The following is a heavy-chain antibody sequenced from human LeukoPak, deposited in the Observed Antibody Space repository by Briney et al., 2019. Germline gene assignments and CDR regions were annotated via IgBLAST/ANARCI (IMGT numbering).Heavy chain of an antibody. CDR3: ARGGWLLGPSAFDI. V-gene: IGHV4-4*07. CDR1: GGSISSYY. CDR2: IYTSGST. Sequence: PSETLSLACTVSGGSISSYYWSWIRQPAGKGLEWIGRIYTSGSTNYNPSLKSRVTMSVDTSKNQFSLKLSSVTAADTAVYYCARGGWLLGPSAFDIWGQGTMVTVSS. J-gene: IGHJ3*02. D-gene: IGHD3-22*01.